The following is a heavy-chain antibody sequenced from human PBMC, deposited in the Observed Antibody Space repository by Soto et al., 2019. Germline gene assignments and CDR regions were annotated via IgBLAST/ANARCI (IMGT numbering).Heavy chain of an antibody. J-gene: IGHJ4*02. V-gene: IGHV3-30-3*01. Sequence: QVHLVEFGGGVVQPGRSLRLSCVASEFTFSTYAMHWVRQAPGKGLEWVALISYAGSKKYYADSVKGRFSISRDDSMNTLFLQMDSLRPEDTAIYYCARVSLYGAYGAGDYWGQGTLVTVAS. CDR1: EFTFSTYA. CDR2: ISYAGSKK. CDR3: ARVSLYGAYGAGDY. D-gene: IGHD4-17*01.